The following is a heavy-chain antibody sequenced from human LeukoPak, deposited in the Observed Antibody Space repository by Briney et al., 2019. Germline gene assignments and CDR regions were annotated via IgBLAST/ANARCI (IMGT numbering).Heavy chain of an antibody. CDR1: GFTFSSYG. V-gene: IGHV3-33*01. D-gene: IGHD3-10*01. Sequence: GGSLRLSCAASGFTFSSYGMHWVRQAPGKGLEWVTVIWYDGSQKYYADSVKGRFTISRGNSKNTLYLQMNSLRAEDTALYYCARDRSDGSGGYYPDYWGQGTLVTVSS. J-gene: IGHJ4*02. CDR3: ARDRSDGSGGYYPDY. CDR2: IWYDGSQK.